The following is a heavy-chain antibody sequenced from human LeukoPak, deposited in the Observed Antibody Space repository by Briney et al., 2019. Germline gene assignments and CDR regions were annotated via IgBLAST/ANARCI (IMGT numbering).Heavy chain of an antibody. J-gene: IGHJ4*02. V-gene: IGHV4-59*01. Sequence: KPSETLSLTCTVSGGSISSYYWSWIRQPPGKGLEWFGYIYYSGSTNYNPSLKSRVTISVDTSKNQFSLKLSSVTAADTAVYYCARDRYYYDSSGSKGFDYWGQGTLVTVSS. D-gene: IGHD3-22*01. CDR3: ARDRYYYDSSGSKGFDY. CDR2: IYYSGST. CDR1: GGSISSYY.